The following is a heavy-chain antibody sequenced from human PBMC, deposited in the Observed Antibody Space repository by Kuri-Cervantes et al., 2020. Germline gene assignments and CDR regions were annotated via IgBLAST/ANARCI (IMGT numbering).Heavy chain of an antibody. D-gene: IGHD6-19*01. CDR1: GGSFSGYY. CDR3: ARQGGERYSSGWDIVVEQEGQDY. V-gene: IGHV4-34*01. J-gene: IGHJ4*02. CDR2: INHSGST. Sequence: ESLKISCAVYGGSFSGYYWSWIRQPPGKGLEWIGEINHSGSTNYNPSLKSRVTISVDTSKNQFSLKLSSVTAADTAAYYCARQGGERYSSGWDIVVEQEGQDYWGQGTLVTVSS.